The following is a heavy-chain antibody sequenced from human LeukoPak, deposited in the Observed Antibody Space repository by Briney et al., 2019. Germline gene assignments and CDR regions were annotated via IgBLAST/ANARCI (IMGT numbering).Heavy chain of an antibody. V-gene: IGHV4-59*01. CDR3: ARSGGGWYVDYYYYMDV. CDR2: IYYSGST. Sequence: SSETLSLTCTVSGGSISSYYWSWIRQPPGKGLEWIGYIYYSGSTNYNPSLKSRVTISVDTSKNQFSLKLSSVTAADTAVYYCARSGGGWYVDYYYYMDVWGKGTTVTISS. D-gene: IGHD6-19*01. CDR1: GGSISSYY. J-gene: IGHJ6*03.